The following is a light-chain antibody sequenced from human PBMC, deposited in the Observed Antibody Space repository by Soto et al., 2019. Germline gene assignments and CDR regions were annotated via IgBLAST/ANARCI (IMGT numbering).Light chain of an antibody. J-gene: IGKJ2*02. V-gene: IGKV4-1*01. CDR3: QQYYSTPCT. CDR1: QNVLKSSNNKNY. Sequence: DIVMTQSPDSLAVSLGERATINCKSSQNVLKSSNNKNYLAWYQQKPGQPPKLLIYWASTRESGVPDRFSGGGSGTDFTLTVNGLQAEDVAIYYCQQYYSTPCTFGQGTKVDIK. CDR2: WAS.